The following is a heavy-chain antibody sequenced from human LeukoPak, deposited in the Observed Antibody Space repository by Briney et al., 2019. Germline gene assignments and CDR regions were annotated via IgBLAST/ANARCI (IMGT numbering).Heavy chain of an antibody. V-gene: IGHV3-73*01. J-gene: IGHJ4*02. D-gene: IGHD3-9*01. CDR3: TTNYYDILTGFGY. CDR2: IRSKANSYAT. Sequence: GGSLRLSCAASGFTFSGSAMRWVRQASGKGLEWVGRIRSKANSYATAYAASVKGGFTISRDDSKNTAYLQMNSLKTDDTAVYYCTTNYYDILTGFGYWGQGTLVTVSS. CDR1: GFTFSGSA.